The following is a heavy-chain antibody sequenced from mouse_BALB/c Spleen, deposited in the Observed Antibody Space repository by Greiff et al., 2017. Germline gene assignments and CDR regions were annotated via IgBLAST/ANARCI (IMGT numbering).Heavy chain of an antibody. CDR3: ARGYSFFDY. V-gene: IGHV5-6-5*01. J-gene: IGHJ2*01. CDR1: GFTFSSYA. CDR2: ISSGGST. D-gene: IGHD2-1*01. Sequence: EVKVVESGGGLVKPGGSLKLSCAASGFTFSSYAMSWVRQTPEKRLEWVASISSGGSTYYPDSVKGRFTISRDNARNILYLQMSSLRSEDTAMYYCARGYSFFDYWGQGTTLTVSS.